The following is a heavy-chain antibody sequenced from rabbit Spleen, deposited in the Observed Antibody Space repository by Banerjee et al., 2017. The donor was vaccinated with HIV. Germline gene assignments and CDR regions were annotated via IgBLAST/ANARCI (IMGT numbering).Heavy chain of an antibody. Sequence: QSLEESGGDLVKPGASLTLTCTASGFSFSSRYYMCWVRQAPGKGLEWIACINIATGKSVYASWAKGRFTMSRTSSTTVTLQMTSLTAADTVTYFCARDLVAVIGWNFNLWGPGTLVTVS. CDR2: INIATGKS. CDR1: GFSFSSRYY. J-gene: IGHJ4*01. D-gene: IGHD1-1*01. V-gene: IGHV1S40*01. CDR3: ARDLVAVIGWNFNL.